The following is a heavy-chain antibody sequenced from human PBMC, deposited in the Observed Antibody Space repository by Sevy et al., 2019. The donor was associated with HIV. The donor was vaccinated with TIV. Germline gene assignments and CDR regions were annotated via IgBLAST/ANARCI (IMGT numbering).Heavy chain of an antibody. CDR1: GFDFNHHW. CDR3: ARLPTGLQSFNYLLSTYFDS. V-gene: IGHV3-7*01. Sequence: GGSLRLSCAASGFDFNHHWMSWVRQAPQKGLEWVANFKQDGSETYYVDSLEGRFTISRDNAKNSLSLQINDLRAEDTAVYYCARLPTGLQSFNYLLSTYFDSWGQGTLVTVSS. CDR2: FKQDGSET. D-gene: IGHD3-9*01. J-gene: IGHJ4*02.